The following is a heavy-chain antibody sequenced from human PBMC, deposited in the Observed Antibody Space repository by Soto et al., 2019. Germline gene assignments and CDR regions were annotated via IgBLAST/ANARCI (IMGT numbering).Heavy chain of an antibody. CDR1: GFTFGDYA. CDR2: IRSKAYGGTT. Sequence: EVQLVESGGGLVQPGRSLRLSCTASGFTFGDYAMSWVRQAPGKGLEWVGFIRSKAYGGTTEYAASVKGRFTISRDDSKSIAYLQMNSLKTEDTAVYYCTRGHPAEGSTNAGNWFDPWGQGTLVTVSS. CDR3: TRGHPAEGSTNAGNWFDP. J-gene: IGHJ5*02. V-gene: IGHV3-49*04. D-gene: IGHD6-13*01.